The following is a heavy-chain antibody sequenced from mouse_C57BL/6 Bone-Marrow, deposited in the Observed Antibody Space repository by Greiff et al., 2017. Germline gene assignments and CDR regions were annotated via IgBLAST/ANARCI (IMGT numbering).Heavy chain of an antibody. D-gene: IGHD2-1*01. CDR2: ISGGGGNT. J-gene: IGHJ2*01. V-gene: IGHV5-9*01. CDR1: GFTFSSYT. Sequence: EVKLMEPGGGLVKPGGSLKLSCAASGFTFSSYTMSWVRQTPEKRLEWVATISGGGGNTYYPDSVKGRFTISRDNAKNTLYLQMSSLRSEDSALYCCASLYYGNYEDYWGQGTTLTVSS. CDR3: ASLYYGNYEDY.